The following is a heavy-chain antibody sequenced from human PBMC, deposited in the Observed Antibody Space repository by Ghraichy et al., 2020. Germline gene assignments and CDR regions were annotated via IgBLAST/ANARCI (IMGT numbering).Heavy chain of an antibody. CDR2: ISDNSRYS. CDR3: ARVDNTFYYDNSGYTFFDL. V-gene: IGHV3-11*06. Sequence: GGSLRLSCVASGFTFGDYYMTWIRQVPGEGLEWLSYISDNSRYSTYADSVQGRFTISRDNGKGSLFLRMNSLRVEDTAIYYCARVDNTFYYDNSGYTFFDLWVQGTLVTVSS. J-gene: IGHJ4*02. CDR1: GFTFGDYY. D-gene: IGHD3-22*01.